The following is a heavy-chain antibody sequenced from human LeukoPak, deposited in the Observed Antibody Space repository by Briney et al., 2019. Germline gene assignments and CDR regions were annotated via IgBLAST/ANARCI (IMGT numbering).Heavy chain of an antibody. CDR1: GGSISTYY. Sequence: PSETLSLTCTVSGGSISTYYWTWIRQPPGKGLEWIGYIYYSGSTNYNPSLKSRVTISVDTSKNQFSLKLSSVTAADTAVYYCARHGQKPTYYYDSSGYWYFDLWGRGTLVTVSS. CDR3: ARHGQKPTYYYDSSGYWYFDL. D-gene: IGHD3-22*01. CDR2: IYYSGST. V-gene: IGHV4-59*08. J-gene: IGHJ2*01.